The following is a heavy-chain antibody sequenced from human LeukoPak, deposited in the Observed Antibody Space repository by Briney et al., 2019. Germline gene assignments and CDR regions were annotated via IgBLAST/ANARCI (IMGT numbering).Heavy chain of an antibody. J-gene: IGHJ4*02. CDR2: ILGGAGST. D-gene: IGHD2-2*01. CDR3: AHGTMYQLDY. Sequence: ETLSLTCAVSGGSISSSNWWSWVRQPPGKGLEWVSGILGGAGSTYYADSVKGRFTISRDNSKNTLYLQMNSLRAEDTAVYYCAHGTMYQLDYWGQGTLVTVSS. CDR1: GGSISSSN. V-gene: IGHV3-23*01.